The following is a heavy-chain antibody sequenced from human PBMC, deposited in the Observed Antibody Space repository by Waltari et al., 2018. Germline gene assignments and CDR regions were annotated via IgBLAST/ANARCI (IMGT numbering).Heavy chain of an antibody. CDR1: GFTFSSYA. Sequence: EVQLVESGGGLVQPGGSLRLSCAASGFTFSSYAMHWVRQAPGKGLEYVSAISSNGGSTYYANSVKGRFTISRDNSKNTLYLQMGSLRAEDMAVYYCARVKKDHTYCGDDCYHYYFDYWGQGTLVTVSS. D-gene: IGHD2-21*01. CDR2: ISSNGGST. V-gene: IGHV3-64*01. J-gene: IGHJ4*02. CDR3: ARVKKDHTYCGDDCYHYYFDY.